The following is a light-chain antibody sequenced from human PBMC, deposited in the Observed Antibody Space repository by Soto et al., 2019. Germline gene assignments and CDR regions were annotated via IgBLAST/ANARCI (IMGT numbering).Light chain of an antibody. CDR2: GAS. V-gene: IGKV3-20*01. CDR3: QQYDTSPVT. Sequence: EIVLTQSPGTLSLSPGERATLSCRASQSVSSNYLAWYQQKPGQAPRLLIYGASTRATGIPDRFSGIGSGTDFTLAISRLEPEDFAVYYCQQYDTSPVTFGGGTKVEI. J-gene: IGKJ4*01. CDR1: QSVSSNY.